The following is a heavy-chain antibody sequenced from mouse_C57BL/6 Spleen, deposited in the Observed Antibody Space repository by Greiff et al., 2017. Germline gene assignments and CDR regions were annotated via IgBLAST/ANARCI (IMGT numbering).Heavy chain of an antibody. J-gene: IGHJ4*01. CDR3: ARKSDSSGYDYAMDY. V-gene: IGHV1-69*01. CDR1: GYTFTSYW. Sequence: QVQLQQPGAELVMPGASVKLSCKASGYTFTSYWMHWVKQRPGQGLEWIGEIDPSDSYTNYNQKFKGKSTLTVDKSSSTAYMQLISLTSEDSAFYYCARKSDSSGYDYAMDYWGQGTSVTVSS. CDR2: IDPSDSYT. D-gene: IGHD3-2*02.